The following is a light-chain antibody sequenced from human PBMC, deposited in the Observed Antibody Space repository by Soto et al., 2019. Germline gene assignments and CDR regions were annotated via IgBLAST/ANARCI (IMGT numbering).Light chain of an antibody. CDR3: QSADSSGVYV. Sequence: SYELTQPPSVSVSPGQTARITCSGDTLPRQYPYWYQQKPGQAPVLIINKNSERPSGIPERFSGSTSGTTVTLTISGVQAEDEADYYCQSADSSGVYVFGTGTKVTLL. CDR2: KNS. V-gene: IGLV3-25*02. J-gene: IGLJ1*01. CDR1: TLPRQY.